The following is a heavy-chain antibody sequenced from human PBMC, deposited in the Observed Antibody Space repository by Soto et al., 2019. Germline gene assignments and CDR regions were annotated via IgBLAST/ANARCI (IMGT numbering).Heavy chain of an antibody. J-gene: IGHJ4*02. CDR1: GGTFSSYA. CDR3: ARFPTTSSSWSYFDY. V-gene: IGHV1-69*01. D-gene: IGHD6-13*01. Sequence: QVQLVQSGAEVKKPGSSVKVSCKASGGTFSSYAISWVRQAPGQGLEWMGGIIPIFGTANYAQKFQGRVTITADESTSTAYMELRSRRSEDTAVYCCARFPTTSSSWSYFDYWGQGTRVNVSS. CDR2: IIPIFGTA.